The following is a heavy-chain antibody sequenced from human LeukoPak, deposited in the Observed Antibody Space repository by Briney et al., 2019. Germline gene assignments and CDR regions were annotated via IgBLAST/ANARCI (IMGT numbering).Heavy chain of an antibody. CDR2: IRYDGSNK. D-gene: IGHD6-19*01. Sequence: PGGSLRLSCAASGFTFSAYGMQWVRQAPGKGLEWVAFIRYDGSNKYYADSVKGRFTISRDNPKNTLYLQMNSLRPEDTAVNYCAKGVHSSGWPNWFDPWGQGTLVTVSS. J-gene: IGHJ5*02. CDR1: GFTFSAYG. CDR3: AKGVHSSGWPNWFDP. V-gene: IGHV3-30*02.